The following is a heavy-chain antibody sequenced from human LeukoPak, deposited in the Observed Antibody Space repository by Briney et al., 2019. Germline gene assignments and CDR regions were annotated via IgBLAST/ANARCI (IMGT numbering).Heavy chain of an antibody. Sequence: GGSLRLSCVVSGFTFSDYYMSWIRQAPGKGLEWVSYISSDNSTTYYADSVKGRFTVSRDNAKDSLYLQMNSLRAEDTAVYYCARQGYCSRGSCYWSGWFDPWGQGTLVTVSS. CDR1: GFTFSDYY. J-gene: IGHJ5*02. V-gene: IGHV3-11*01. CDR3: ARQGYCSRGSCYWSGWFDP. CDR2: ISSDNSTT. D-gene: IGHD2-15*01.